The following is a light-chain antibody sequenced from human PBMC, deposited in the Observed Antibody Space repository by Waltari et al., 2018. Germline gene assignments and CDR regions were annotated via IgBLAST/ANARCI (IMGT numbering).Light chain of an antibody. CDR1: SSDVGGYNY. CDR3: SSYAGNDIVI. Sequence: QSALTQPPSASGPPGQSVTISCTGTSSDVGGYNYVSWYQQHPGKAPKLIIFELNKRPSGGPGRFSGSNSGDAASLTVTGLQAEDESDYYCSSYAGNDIVIFGGGTKLTVL. V-gene: IGLV2-8*01. CDR2: ELN. J-gene: IGLJ2*01.